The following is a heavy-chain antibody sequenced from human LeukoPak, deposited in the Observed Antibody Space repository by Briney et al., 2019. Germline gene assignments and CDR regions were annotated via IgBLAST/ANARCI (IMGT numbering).Heavy chain of an antibody. CDR1: GYTFTGYY. V-gene: IGHV1-2*02. CDR3: VRTISGDYYYMDV. CDR2: INPNSGDP. J-gene: IGHJ6*03. Sequence: ASVKVSCKASGYTFTGYYIHWVRQAPGQGLEWMGWINPNSGDPYYAQKFQGRVTMTTDTSISTAYMELSSLRSDDTAVYYCVRTISGDYYYMDVWGKGTTVTISS. D-gene: IGHD3-10*01.